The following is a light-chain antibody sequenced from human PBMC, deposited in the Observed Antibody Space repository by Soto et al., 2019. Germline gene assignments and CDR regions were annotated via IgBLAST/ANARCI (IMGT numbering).Light chain of an antibody. CDR1: QSISTN. CDR2: GAS. CDR3: QQYNSYLLT. J-gene: IGKJ3*01. Sequence: EIVMTQSPATLSVSPGERATLSCRASQSISTNLAWYQQKPGQAPRLLISGASTRATGIPARFSGSGSGTEFTLTISSLQSEDFATYYCQQYNSYLLTFGPGTTVDIK. V-gene: IGKV3-15*01.